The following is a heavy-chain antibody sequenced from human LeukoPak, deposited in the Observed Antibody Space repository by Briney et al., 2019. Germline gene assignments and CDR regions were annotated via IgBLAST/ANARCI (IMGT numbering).Heavy chain of an antibody. CDR1: GFTFGDYA. V-gene: IGHV3-49*03. Sequence: GGSLRLSCTASGFTFGDYAMSWFRQAPGKGLEWVGFIRSKAYGGTTEYAASVKGRFTISRDDSKNTLYLQMNSLKTEDTAVYYCTTGVPPTYYYGSGSYQTYYYYYMDVWGKGTTVTISS. CDR3: TTGVPPTYYYGSGSYQTYYYYYMDV. D-gene: IGHD3-10*01. CDR2: IRSKAYGGTT. J-gene: IGHJ6*03.